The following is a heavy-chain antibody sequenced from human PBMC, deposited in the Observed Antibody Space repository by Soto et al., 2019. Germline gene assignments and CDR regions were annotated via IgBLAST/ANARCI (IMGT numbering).Heavy chain of an antibody. CDR3: ARLYGLDAFDI. CDR1: GGSISSYY. J-gene: IGHJ3*02. CDR2: IYYSGST. V-gene: IGHV4-59*08. D-gene: IGHD3-16*02. Sequence: SETLSLTCTVSGGSISSYYWNRIRQPPGKGLEWIGYIYYSGSTNYNPSLKSRVTISVDTSKNQFSLKLSSVTAADTAVYYCARLYGLDAFDIWGQGTMVTVSS.